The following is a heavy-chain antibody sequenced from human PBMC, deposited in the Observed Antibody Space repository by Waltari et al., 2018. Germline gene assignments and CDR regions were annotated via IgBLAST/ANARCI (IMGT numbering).Heavy chain of an antibody. CDR2: IYHSGST. CDR3: ARRVGQSHFDY. Sequence: QVQLQESGPGLVKPSETLSLTCAVSGYSISSGYYWGWIRQPPGKGLEWIGSIYHSGSTYYNPSLKSRVTKSVDASKNPFSLKLSPLTAADTAVYYCARRVGQSHFDYWGQGTLITVSS. J-gene: IGHJ4*02. V-gene: IGHV4-38-2*01. CDR1: GYSISSGYY.